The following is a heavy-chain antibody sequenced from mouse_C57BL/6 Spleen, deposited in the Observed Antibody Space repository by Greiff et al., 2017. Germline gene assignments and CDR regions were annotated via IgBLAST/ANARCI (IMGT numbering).Heavy chain of an antibody. V-gene: IGHV1-74*01. Sequence: QVQLQQPGAELVKPGASVKVSCKASGYTFTSYWMHWVKQRPGQGLEWIGRIHPSDSDTNYNQKFKGKATLAVDKSSSPAYMQLSSLTSEDSAVYYFAIYGSIYYAMDYWGQGTSVTGSS. CDR2: IHPSDSDT. CDR3: AIYGSIYYAMDY. J-gene: IGHJ4*01. D-gene: IGHD1-1*01. CDR1: GYTFTSYW.